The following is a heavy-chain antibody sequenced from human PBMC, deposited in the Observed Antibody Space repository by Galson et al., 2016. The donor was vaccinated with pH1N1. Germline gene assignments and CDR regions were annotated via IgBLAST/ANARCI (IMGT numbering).Heavy chain of an antibody. V-gene: IGHV1-69*05. CDR1: GDIFINYP. D-gene: IGHD3-22*01. J-gene: IGHJ2*01. Sequence: SVKVSCKASGDIFINYPISWVRQAPGQGLEWMGGIMPIFDKPTYAQTFQGRVTITTDKSTSTTYMVLSSLRSEDTAVYYCARGGGTYYQTYWYFNLWGRGTLVTVSS. CDR3: ARGGGTYYQTYWYFNL. CDR2: IMPIFDKP.